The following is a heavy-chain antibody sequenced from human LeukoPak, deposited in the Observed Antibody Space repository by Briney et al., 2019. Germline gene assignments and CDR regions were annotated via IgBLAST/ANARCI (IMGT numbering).Heavy chain of an antibody. CDR3: ARDDGYCSGGSCYSLRGFDP. V-gene: IGHV3-21*01. CDR1: GFTFSSYS. J-gene: IGHJ5*02. Sequence: GGSLRLSCAASGFTFSSYSMNWVRQAPGKGLEWVSSISSSSSYIYYADSVKGRFTISRDNAKNSLYLQMNSLRAEDTAVYYCARDDGYCSGGSCYSLRGFDPWGQGTLVTVSS. D-gene: IGHD2-15*01. CDR2: ISSSSSYI.